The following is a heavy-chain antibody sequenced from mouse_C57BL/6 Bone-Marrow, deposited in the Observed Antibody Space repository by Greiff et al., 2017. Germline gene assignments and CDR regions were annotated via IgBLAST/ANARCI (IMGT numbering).Heavy chain of an antibody. CDR3: AREGIYYDYDWFAY. CDR2: IDPSDSYT. Sequence: QVQLQQPGAELVRPGTSVKLSCKASGYTFTSYWMHWVKQRPGQGLEWIGVIDPSDSYTNYNQKFKGKATLTVETSSSTAYMQLSSLTSEDSAVYYCAREGIYYDYDWFAYWGQGTLVTVSA. D-gene: IGHD2-4*01. J-gene: IGHJ3*01. V-gene: IGHV1-59*01. CDR1: GYTFTSYW.